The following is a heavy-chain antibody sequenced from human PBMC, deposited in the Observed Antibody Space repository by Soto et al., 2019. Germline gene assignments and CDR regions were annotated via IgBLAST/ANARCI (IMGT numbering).Heavy chain of an antibody. CDR3: ARQGFGPLHGLVDV. V-gene: IGHV4-59*08. D-gene: IGHD3-10*01. Sequence: QVQLQESGPGLVKPSETLSLSCTVSGGSISSYYWSWFRQSPGKRMEWIGYVHHSWGSSYNPSLQSRGAISLDPSKSQFSLKVTSVPATDTAVYYCARQGFGPLHGLVDVWGQGTTVTVSS. CDR1: GGSISSYY. CDR2: VHHSWGS. J-gene: IGHJ6*02.